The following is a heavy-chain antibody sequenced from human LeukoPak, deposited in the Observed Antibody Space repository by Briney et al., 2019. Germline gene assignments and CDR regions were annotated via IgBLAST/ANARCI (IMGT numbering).Heavy chain of an antibody. Sequence: GGSLRLSCVASGFTFSSYWMTWVRQAPGKGLEWVANIKTDGSQIYYVDSVKGRFTISRDNAKNSLYLQMNSLRAEDTGVYYCARSELGYYYYYMDVWGKGTTVTVSS. D-gene: IGHD7-27*01. CDR3: ARSELGYYYYYMDV. J-gene: IGHJ6*03. V-gene: IGHV3-7*01. CDR1: GFTFSSYW. CDR2: IKTDGSQI.